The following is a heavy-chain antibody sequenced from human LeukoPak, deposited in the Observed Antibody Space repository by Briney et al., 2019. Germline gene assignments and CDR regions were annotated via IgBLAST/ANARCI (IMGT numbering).Heavy chain of an antibody. J-gene: IGHJ5*02. CDR3: ARSITMVRGVIRWFDP. CDR1: GYSFTSYW. CDR2: IYPGDSDT. V-gene: IGHV5-51*01. Sequence: GESLKISCKGSGYSFTSYWIGWVRQMTGKGVVWMGIIYPGDSDTRYSPSFQGQVTISADKSISTAYLQWSSLKASDTAMYYCARSITMVRGVIRWFDPWGQGTLVTVSS. D-gene: IGHD3-10*01.